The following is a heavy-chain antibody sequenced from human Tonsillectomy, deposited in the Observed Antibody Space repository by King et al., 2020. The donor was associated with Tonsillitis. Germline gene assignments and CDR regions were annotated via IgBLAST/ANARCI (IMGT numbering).Heavy chain of an antibody. V-gene: IGHV3-43*01. CDR2: ISWDGGST. CDR1: GFTFYDYT. CDR3: AKGPDCSGGSCHSDTYFDY. Sequence: EQLVQSGGVVVQPGGSLRLSCAASGFTFYDYTMHWVRQAPGKGLEWVSLISWDGGSTYYADSVKGQFTISRDNSKNSLYLQMNSLITEDTALYYCAKGPDCSGGSCHSDTYFDYWGQGTLVTVSS. J-gene: IGHJ4*02. D-gene: IGHD2-15*01.